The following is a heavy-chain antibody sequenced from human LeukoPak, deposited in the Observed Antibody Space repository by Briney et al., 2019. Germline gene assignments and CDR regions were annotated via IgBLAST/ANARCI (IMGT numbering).Heavy chain of an antibody. D-gene: IGHD6-6*01. CDR3: ARGRVAARFSY. CDR1: GGSFSGYY. J-gene: IGHJ4*02. V-gene: IGHV4-34*01. Sequence: PSETLSLTCAVYGGSFSGYYWSWIRQPPGKGLEWIGEINHRGSTNYNPSLKSRVTISVDTSKNQFSLKLSSVTAADTAVYYCARGRVAARFSYWGQGTLVTVSS. CDR2: INHRGST.